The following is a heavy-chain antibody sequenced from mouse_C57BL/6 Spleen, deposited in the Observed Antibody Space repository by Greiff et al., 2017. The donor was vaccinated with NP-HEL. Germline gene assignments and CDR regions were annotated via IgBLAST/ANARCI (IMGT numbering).Heavy chain of an antibody. CDR2: ISNGGGST. Sequence: DVKLVESGGGLVQPGGSLKLSCAASGFTFSDYYMYWVRQTPEKRLEWVAYISNGGGSTYYPDTVKGRFTISRDNAKNTLYLQMSRLKSEDTAMYYCARQGDSSGYGYFDYWGQGTTLTVSS. CDR1: GFTFSDYY. D-gene: IGHD3-2*02. J-gene: IGHJ2*01. V-gene: IGHV5-12*01. CDR3: ARQGDSSGYGYFDY.